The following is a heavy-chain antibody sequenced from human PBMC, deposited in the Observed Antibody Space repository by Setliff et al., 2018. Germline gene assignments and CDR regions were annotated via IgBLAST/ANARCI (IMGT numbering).Heavy chain of an antibody. J-gene: IGHJ1*01. V-gene: IGHV1-2*02. CDR3: ARVAWGLEYFQY. Sequence: ASVKVSCKTSGFAFRGYFIHWVRQVPGQGLEWMGWINPKTGDTNYAQKLQGRVTMTRDTSIGTAYMELTSLGSDDTAVYYCARVAWGLEYFQYWGQGTLVTVSS. CDR2: INPKTGDT. D-gene: IGHD7-27*01. CDR1: GFAFRGYF.